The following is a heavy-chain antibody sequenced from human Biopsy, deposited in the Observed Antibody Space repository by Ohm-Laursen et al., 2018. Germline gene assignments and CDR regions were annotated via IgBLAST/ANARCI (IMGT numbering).Heavy chain of an antibody. V-gene: IGHV1-2*02. CDR1: SYTFTDYN. D-gene: IGHD2-8*01. CDR3: ARDPLNGHKHFDC. J-gene: IGHJ4*02. Sequence: GPSVKVSCKASSYTFTDYNIHWMRHAPGQGLEWLGYINCKTGATNYAQKFQGTVTMTRDTSISTAYLALGSLRPADTAIYYCARDPLNGHKHFDCWSQGSLVTVSS. CDR2: INCKTGAT.